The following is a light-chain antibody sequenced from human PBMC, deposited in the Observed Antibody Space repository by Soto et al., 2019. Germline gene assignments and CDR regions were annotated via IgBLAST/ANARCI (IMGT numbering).Light chain of an antibody. J-gene: IGKJ2*01. CDR2: DAS. V-gene: IGKV3-15*01. CDR3: QQHNGWAYT. Sequence: ETVMTQSPAPLSVSPGERATLSSRASQSISRNLAWYQQKPGQAPRLLIYDASTRATGIPARCSGSGSGTEFTLTISSLQSEDFAVYYCQQHNGWAYTFGQGTKLEIK. CDR1: QSISRN.